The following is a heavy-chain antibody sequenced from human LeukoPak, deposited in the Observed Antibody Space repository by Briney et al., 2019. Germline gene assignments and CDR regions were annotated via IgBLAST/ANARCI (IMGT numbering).Heavy chain of an antibody. CDR2: INHSGST. CDR3: ASAPVGGTTLGFDY. D-gene: IGHD1-26*01. Sequence: PSETLSLTCTVSGGSVSSGSYYWSWIRQPPGKGLEWIGEINHSGSTNYNPSLKSRVTISVDTSKNQFSLKLSSVTAADTAVYYCASAPVGGTTLGFDYWGQGTLVTVSS. J-gene: IGHJ4*02. CDR1: GGSVSSGSYY. V-gene: IGHV4-61*01.